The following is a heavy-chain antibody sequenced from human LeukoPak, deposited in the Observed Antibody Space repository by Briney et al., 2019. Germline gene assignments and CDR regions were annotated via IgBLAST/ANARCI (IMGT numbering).Heavy chain of an antibody. V-gene: IGHV3-7*03. CDR1: GFAFSDYW. J-gene: IGHJ6*02. CDR3: ARDLYSYGSGSYGV. CDR2: IKQDGSEK. D-gene: IGHD3-10*01. Sequence: GGSLRLSCAASGFAFSDYWMSWVRQAPGKGLEWVANIKQDGSEKYYVDSVKGRFTISRDNAKNSLYLQMSSLRGEDTAVYYCARDLYSYGSGSYGVWGQGTTVTVSS.